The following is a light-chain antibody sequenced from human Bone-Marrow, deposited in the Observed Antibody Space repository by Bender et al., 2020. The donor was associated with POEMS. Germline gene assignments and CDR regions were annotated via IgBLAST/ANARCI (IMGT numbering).Light chain of an antibody. Sequence: QSVLTQPPSVSGAPGQRVTISCTGSSSNIGAGYDVHWYQQLPGTAPKLLIYISNQRPSGVPDRFSGSKSGTSASLAISGIQSEDEADYYCAAWEDSLNGWVFGGGTKLTVL. CDR2: ISN. CDR3: AAWEDSLNGWV. V-gene: IGLV1-50*01. CDR1: SSNIGAGYD. J-gene: IGLJ3*02.